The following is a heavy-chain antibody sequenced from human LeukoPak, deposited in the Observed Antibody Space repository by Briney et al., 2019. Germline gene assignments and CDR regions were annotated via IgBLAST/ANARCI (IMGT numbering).Heavy chain of an antibody. D-gene: IGHD3-22*01. J-gene: IGHJ4*02. V-gene: IGHV4-34*01. CDR2: IYYSGST. CDR3: ARGKRITMIVAGVIWDY. Sequence: ESSKTLSLTCAVYGGSFSGYYWSWIRQPPGKRLEWIGCIYYSGSTYYNPSLKSRVTISVDTSKNQFSLKLSSVTAADTAVYYCARGKRITMIVAGVIWDYWGQGTLVTVSS. CDR1: GGSFSGYY.